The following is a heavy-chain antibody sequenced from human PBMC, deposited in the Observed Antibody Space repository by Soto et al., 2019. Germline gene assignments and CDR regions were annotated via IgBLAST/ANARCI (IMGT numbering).Heavy chain of an antibody. CDR2: TYYRSKWYN. Sequence: PSQTLSLTCAISGDSVSGNSAAWNWIRQSPSRGLEWLGRTYYRSKWYNDYAVSVKSRITVTPDTSKNQFSLHLNSVTPEDTAVYYCAREFQYYASSDRYFDYWGQGALVTVSS. D-gene: IGHD3-16*01. CDR3: AREFQYYASSDRYFDY. V-gene: IGHV6-1*01. CDR1: GDSVSGNSAA. J-gene: IGHJ4*02.